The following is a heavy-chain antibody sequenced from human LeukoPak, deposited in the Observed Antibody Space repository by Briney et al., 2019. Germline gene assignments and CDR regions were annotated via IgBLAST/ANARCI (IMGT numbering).Heavy chain of an antibody. J-gene: IGHJ4*02. D-gene: IGHD3-22*01. CDR2: ISGSSSYI. V-gene: IGHV3-21*01. CDR3: DRAEYDSSGYFYHNPFDY. CDR1: GFTFSSYC. Sequence: GGSLRLSCAASGFTFSSYCMNWVRQAPGKGLEWVSYISGSSSYIYYADSVKGRFTIFRDNAKNSLYLQMNSLRAEDTAVYYCDRAEYDSSGYFYHNPFDYWGQGTLVTVSS.